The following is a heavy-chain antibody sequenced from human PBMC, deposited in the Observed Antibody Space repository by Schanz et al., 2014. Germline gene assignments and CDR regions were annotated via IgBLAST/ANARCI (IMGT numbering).Heavy chain of an antibody. CDR2: MNSKTGNT. J-gene: IGHJ3*02. CDR1: GYTFNNHG. CDR3: ARGPSTGACDI. V-gene: IGHV1-8*02. Sequence: QVQLVQSGGEVKKPGASATVSCKASGYTFNNHGISWVRQATGQGLEWMGWMNSKTGNTGYAQRFQGRVTMTRDTSTSTVYMELSSLRSEDTAVYYCARGPSTGACDIWGQGTMVTVSS.